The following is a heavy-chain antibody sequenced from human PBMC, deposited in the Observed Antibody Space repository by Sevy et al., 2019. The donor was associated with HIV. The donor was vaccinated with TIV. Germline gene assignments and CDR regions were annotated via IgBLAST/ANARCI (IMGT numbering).Heavy chain of an antibody. CDR2: ISYDGSNK. CDR1: GFTFSSYG. D-gene: IGHD3-10*01. CDR3: AKEAITMVRGVIPIGAFDI. J-gene: IGHJ3*02. V-gene: IGHV3-30*18. Sequence: GGSLRLSCAASGFTFSSYGMHWVRQAPGKGLEWVAVISYDGSNKYYADSVKGRFTISRDNSRNTRYLQMNSLRAEETAVYYCAKEAITMVRGVIPIGAFDIWGQGTMVTVSS.